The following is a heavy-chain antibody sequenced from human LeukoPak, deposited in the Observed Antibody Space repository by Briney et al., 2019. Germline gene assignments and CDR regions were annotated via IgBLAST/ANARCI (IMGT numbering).Heavy chain of an antibody. V-gene: IGHV1-2*02. Sequence: SVKVSCKASGYTFTGYYMHWVRQAPGQGLEWMGWINPNSGGTNYVQKFQGRVTMTRDTSISTAYMELSRLRSDDTAVYYCARGWDIVVVPAARKFDYWGQGTLVTVSS. J-gene: IGHJ4*02. CDR3: ARGWDIVVVPAARKFDY. D-gene: IGHD2-2*01. CDR2: INPNSGGT. CDR1: GYTFTGYY.